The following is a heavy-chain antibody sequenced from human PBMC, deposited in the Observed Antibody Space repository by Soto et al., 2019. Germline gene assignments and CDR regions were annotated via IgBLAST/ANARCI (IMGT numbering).Heavy chain of an antibody. CDR1: GFTFGSYA. J-gene: IGHJ4*02. D-gene: IGHD6-19*01. Sequence: PGGSLRLSCVASGFTFGSYAMSWVRRAPGKGLEWVSTINDSGDLRYYADSVRGRFTISRDNSKNTLYLQVNNLRAEDTAGYHCAKAFGDWYPFEKWGLGALVTVYS. V-gene: IGHV3-23*01. CDR2: INDSGDLR. CDR3: AKAFGDWYPFEK.